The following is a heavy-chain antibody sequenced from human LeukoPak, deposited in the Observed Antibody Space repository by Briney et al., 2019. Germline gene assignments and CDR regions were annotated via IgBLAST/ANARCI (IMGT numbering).Heavy chain of an antibody. J-gene: IGHJ5*02. CDR2: IYYSGST. V-gene: IGHV4-31*03. D-gene: IGHD2-21*02. CDR1: GGSISSGGYY. CDR3: AGFCGGDCYGVDP. Sequence: PSETLSLTCTVSGGSISSGGYYWSWIRQHPGKGLEWIGYIYYSGSTYYNPSLKSRVTISVDTSKNQFSLKLSSVTAADTAVYYCAGFCGGDCYGVDPWGQGTLVTVSS.